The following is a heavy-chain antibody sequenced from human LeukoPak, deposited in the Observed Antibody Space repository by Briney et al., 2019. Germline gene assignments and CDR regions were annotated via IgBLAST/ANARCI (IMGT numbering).Heavy chain of an antibody. D-gene: IGHD6-6*01. CDR1: GFTFSDYY. CDR2: ISSSSGSTI. J-gene: IGHJ6*03. CDR3: ARVRQQLDLDLTNMDV. V-gene: IGHV3-11*01. Sequence: GGSLRLSCAASGFTFSDYYMSWIRQAPGKGLEWISYISSSSGSTIFYADSVKGRFTISRDNAKKSVYLQMNSLRAEDTALYYCARVRQQLDLDLTNMDVWGKGTTVTVSS.